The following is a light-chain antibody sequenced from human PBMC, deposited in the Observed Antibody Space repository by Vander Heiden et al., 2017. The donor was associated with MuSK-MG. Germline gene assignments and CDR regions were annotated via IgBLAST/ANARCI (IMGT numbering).Light chain of an antibody. CDR2: KVS. Sequence: DVVMTQSPLSLPVTLGQPASISCRSSQSLVHSDGNTYLNWFQQRPGQSPRRLIYKVSNRDSGVPDKFSGSGSGTDFTLKISRVEAEDVRVYYCMQGTQRPYTFGQGTKLDIK. CDR1: QSLVHSDGNTY. V-gene: IGKV2-30*02. J-gene: IGKJ2*01. CDR3: MQGTQRPYT.